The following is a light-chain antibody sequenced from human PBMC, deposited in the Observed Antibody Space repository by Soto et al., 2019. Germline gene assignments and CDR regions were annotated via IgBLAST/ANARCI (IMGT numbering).Light chain of an antibody. CDR1: QSVSSSY. CDR3: QQYGSSPPLT. Sequence: DIVLTQSPGTLSLSPGERATLSCRASQSVSSSYIAWYQQKPGQAPRLLIYGATKRATDIPDTFSGSGSGTDFTLTISRLEPEDFAVYYCQQYGSSPPLTFGGGTKVQIK. J-gene: IGKJ4*01. CDR2: GAT. V-gene: IGKV3-20*01.